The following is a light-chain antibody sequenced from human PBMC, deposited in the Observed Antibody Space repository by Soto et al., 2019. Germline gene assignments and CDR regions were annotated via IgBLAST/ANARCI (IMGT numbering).Light chain of an antibody. CDR1: ETVRSNF. CDR2: GAS. J-gene: IGKJ4*01. Sequence: DIVLTQSPGTLSLSPGQRATLSCRASETVRSNFLTWYLQKPGQAPRLLISGASTRATGIPDKFSGSGSVTDFPLTISRAESEDFAMYYCQQYGGSPLLTLGGGTKLEI. CDR3: QQYGGSPLLT. V-gene: IGKV3-20*01.